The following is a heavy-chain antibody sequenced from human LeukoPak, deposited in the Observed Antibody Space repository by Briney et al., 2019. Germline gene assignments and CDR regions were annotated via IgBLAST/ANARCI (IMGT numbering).Heavy chain of an antibody. D-gene: IGHD3-10*01. CDR1: GYSINSGYY. CDR2: IRHSGTT. CDR3: ARAVGSGSFQTYYYYMDV. V-gene: IGHV4-38-2*02. Sequence: SETLSLTCTVSGYSINSGYYWGWIRQPPGKGLEWIGTIRHSGTTYYNPSLKSRVTISIDSSKNQFSLKLSSVTAADTAVYYCARAVGSGSFQTYYYYMDVWGKGTTVTISS. J-gene: IGHJ6*03.